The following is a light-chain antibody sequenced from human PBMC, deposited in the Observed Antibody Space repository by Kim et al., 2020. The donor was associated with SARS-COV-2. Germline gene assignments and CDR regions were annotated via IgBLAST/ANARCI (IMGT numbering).Light chain of an antibody. CDR3: RQYGSSPIT. CDR1: QSVCNEY. Sequence: SSEEKDTLASRATQSVCNEYLAWSRQRLGRAPRLLIYGSSRRAPGIPDGFLASGSGTDFTLTISGLEPKDFAVYYCRQYGSSPITLGPRARLEIK. V-gene: IGKV3-20*01. J-gene: IGKJ5*01. CDR2: GSS.